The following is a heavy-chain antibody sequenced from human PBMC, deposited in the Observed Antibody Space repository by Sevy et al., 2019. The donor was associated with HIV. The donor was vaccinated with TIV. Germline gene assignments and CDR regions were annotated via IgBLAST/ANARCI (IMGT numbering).Heavy chain of an antibody. J-gene: IGHJ3*02. CDR1: GFTFSSYS. Sequence: GGSLRLSCAASGFTFSSYSMNWVRQAPGKGLEWVSSISSSSSYIYYADSVKGRLTISRDNAKNSLYLQMNSLRAEDTAVYYCARDWMYYYDSSGYYYVDAFDIWGQGTMVTVS. CDR3: ARDWMYYYDSSGYYYVDAFDI. CDR2: ISSSSSYI. V-gene: IGHV3-21*01. D-gene: IGHD3-22*01.